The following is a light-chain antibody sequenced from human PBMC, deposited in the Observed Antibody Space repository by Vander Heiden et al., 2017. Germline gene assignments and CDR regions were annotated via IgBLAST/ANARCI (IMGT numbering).Light chain of an antibody. CDR3: QQYDNLFT. CDR2: DAS. J-gene: IGKJ3*01. CDR1: QDISNY. V-gene: IGKV1-33*01. Sequence: DIQMTQSPSSLSASVGDRVTITCQASQDISNYLNWYQQKPGKAPKLLIYDASNLETGVPSRFSGSESGTDFTFTISSLQPEDIATYYCQQYDNLFTFGPGTKVDIK.